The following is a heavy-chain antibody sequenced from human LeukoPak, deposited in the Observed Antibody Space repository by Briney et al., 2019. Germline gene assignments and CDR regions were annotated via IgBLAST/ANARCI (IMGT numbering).Heavy chain of an antibody. CDR2: ISSSSYI. Sequence: GGSLRLSCAASGFTFSSYSMNWVRQAPGKGLEWFSSISSSSYIYYADSVKGRFTISRDNAKNSLYLQMNSLRAEDTAVYYCAREGTYYYDSSDKRYPDYWGQGTLVTVSS. CDR3: AREGTYYYDSSDKRYPDY. J-gene: IGHJ4*02. V-gene: IGHV3-21*01. D-gene: IGHD3-22*01. CDR1: GFTFSSYS.